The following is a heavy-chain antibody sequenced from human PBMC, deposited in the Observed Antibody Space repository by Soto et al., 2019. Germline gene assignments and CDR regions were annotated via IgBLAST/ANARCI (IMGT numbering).Heavy chain of an antibody. Sequence: GGSLRLSCAASGFTFSSHWMHWVRQDPGKGLLWVARINSDGSSIMYADSVKGRFTISRDNAKNTLHLQMNSLRAEDTAVYYCARGYEQQLRTYWYFDLWGRGTLVTVSS. V-gene: IGHV3-74*03. J-gene: IGHJ2*01. CDR2: INSDGSSI. D-gene: IGHD6-13*01. CDR1: GFTFSSHW. CDR3: ARGYEQQLRTYWYFDL.